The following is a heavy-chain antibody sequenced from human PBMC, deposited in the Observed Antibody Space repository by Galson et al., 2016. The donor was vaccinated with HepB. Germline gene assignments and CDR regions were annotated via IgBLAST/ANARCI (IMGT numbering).Heavy chain of an antibody. D-gene: IGHD6-19*01. CDR1: GGSISSSNW. V-gene: IGHV4-4*02. J-gene: IGHJ4*02. CDR2: IFHSGHT. Sequence: SETLSLTCAISGGSISSSNWWSWVRQSPEKGLEWIGEIFHSGHTNYNPSLKSRVTISVDKSKNQFSLKLSSVTAADTAVYYCARSPSDSNGWGSELDVWGQGTLVPVSS. CDR3: ARSPSDSNGWGSELDV.